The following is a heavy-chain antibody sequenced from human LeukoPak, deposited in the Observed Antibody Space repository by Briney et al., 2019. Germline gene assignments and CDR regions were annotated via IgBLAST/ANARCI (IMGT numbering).Heavy chain of an antibody. CDR2: ISGSGVST. D-gene: IGHD3-9*01. J-gene: IGHJ3*02. V-gene: IGHV3-23*01. CDR3: ATYWRYFDWLLLDT. CDR1: EFSLSSFA. Sequence: TGGSLRLSCAASEFSLSSFAMSWVRQAPGKGLEWVTAISGSGVSTFYADSVRGRFTISRDLSKNTLYLQMNSLRVEDTAMYYCATYWRYFDWLLLDTWGLGTMVTVSS.